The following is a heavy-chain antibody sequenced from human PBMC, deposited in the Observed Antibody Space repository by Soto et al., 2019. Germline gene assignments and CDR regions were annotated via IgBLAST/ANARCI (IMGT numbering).Heavy chain of an antibody. V-gene: IGHV4-59*01. Sequence: KPSETLSLTCTVSGGSISSYYWSWIRQPPGKGLEWIGYISYTGSTDYNPSLKSRVTISVDTSKNEFSLKLTSVTAADTAVYYCARVDSGWHDYWGQGTLVTVSS. CDR3: ARVDSGWHDY. J-gene: IGHJ4*02. D-gene: IGHD6-19*01. CDR1: GGSISSYY. CDR2: ISYTGST.